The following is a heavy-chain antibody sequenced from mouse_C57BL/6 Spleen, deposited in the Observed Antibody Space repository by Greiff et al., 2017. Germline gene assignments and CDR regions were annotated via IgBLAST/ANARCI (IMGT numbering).Heavy chain of an antibody. CDR2: IYPRSGNT. Sequence: VKLMESGAELARPGASVKLSCKASGYTFTSYGISWVKQRTGQGLEWIGEIYPRSGNTYYNEKFKGKATLTADKSSSTAYMELRSLTSEDSAVYFCARSVRDFDYWGQGTTLTVSS. D-gene: IGHD1-1*01. J-gene: IGHJ2*01. V-gene: IGHV1-81*01. CDR1: GYTFTSYG. CDR3: ARSVRDFDY.